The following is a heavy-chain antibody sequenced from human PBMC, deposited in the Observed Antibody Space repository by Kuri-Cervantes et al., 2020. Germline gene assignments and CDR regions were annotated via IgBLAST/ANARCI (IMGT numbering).Heavy chain of an antibody. V-gene: IGHV3-23*01. J-gene: IGHJ2*01. CDR1: GFTFGSYA. CDR3: ARDFSSSGYWWGNWYFDL. Sequence: GGSLRLSCAASGFTFGSYAMSWVRQAPGKGLEWVSVISGSGGSPYYADSVKGRFTISRDNSKNTLYLQMNSLRAEDTAVYYCARDFSSSGYWWGNWYFDLWGRGTLVTVSS. CDR2: ISGSGGSP. D-gene: IGHD3-22*01.